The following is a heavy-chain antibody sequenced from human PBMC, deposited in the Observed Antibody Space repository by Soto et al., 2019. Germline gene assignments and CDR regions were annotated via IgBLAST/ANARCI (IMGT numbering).Heavy chain of an antibody. J-gene: IGHJ6*01. V-gene: IGHV4-30-4*01. CDR1: GASITSRGSY. CDR2: ISYSGNT. D-gene: IGHD3-10*01. Sequence: VQLQESGPGLVKHSQTLSLTCSVSGASITSRGSYWTWIRQPPGKGLEWIGHISYSGNTFYNSSTQTEITISVDTSKNQFAIKMTAVTATDTAVNFCAGEMVRLSGRYYYNHIDVWGQGTTV. CDR3: AGEMVRLSGRYYYNHIDV.